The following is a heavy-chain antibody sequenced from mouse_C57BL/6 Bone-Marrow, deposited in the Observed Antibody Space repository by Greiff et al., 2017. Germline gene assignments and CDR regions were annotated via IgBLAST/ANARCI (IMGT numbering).Heavy chain of an antibody. J-gene: IGHJ4*01. CDR3: ATGYYAMDY. V-gene: IGHV1-80*01. CDR2: IYPGDGDT. D-gene: IGHD4-1*01. CDR1: GFNIKDYY. Sequence: QVQLQQSGAELVKPGASVKLSCTASGFNIKDYYMHWVKQRTEQGLEWIGQIYPGDGDTNYNGKFKGKATLTADKSSSTAHMQLSSLTSEDSAVYFCATGYYAMDYWGQGTSVTVSS.